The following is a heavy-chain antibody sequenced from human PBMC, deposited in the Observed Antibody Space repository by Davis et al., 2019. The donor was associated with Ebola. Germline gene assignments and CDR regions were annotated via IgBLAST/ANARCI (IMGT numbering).Heavy chain of an antibody. CDR3: ARGGLLWFGGSWFDP. Sequence: PSETLSLTCTVSGGSISSYYWSWIRQHPGKGLEWIGYIYYSGSTYYNPSLKSRVTISVDTSKNQFSLKLSSVTAADTAVYYCARGGLLWFGGSWFDPWGQGTLVTVSS. CDR2: IYYSGST. J-gene: IGHJ5*02. CDR1: GGSISSYY. V-gene: IGHV4-59*06. D-gene: IGHD3-10*01.